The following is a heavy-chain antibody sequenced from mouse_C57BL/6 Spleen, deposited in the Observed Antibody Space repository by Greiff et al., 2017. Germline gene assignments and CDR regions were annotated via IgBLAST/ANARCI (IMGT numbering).Heavy chain of an antibody. CDR2: IYPGSGNT. J-gene: IGHJ3*01. Sequence: QVQLKESGPELVKPGASVKISCKASGYSFTSYYIHWVKQRPGQGLEWIGWIYPGSGNTKYNEKFKGKATLTADTSSSTAYMQLSSLTSEDSAVYYCARRDSNYGFAYWGQGTLVTVSA. V-gene: IGHV1-66*01. CDR1: GYSFTSYY. D-gene: IGHD2-5*01. CDR3: ARRDSNYGFAY.